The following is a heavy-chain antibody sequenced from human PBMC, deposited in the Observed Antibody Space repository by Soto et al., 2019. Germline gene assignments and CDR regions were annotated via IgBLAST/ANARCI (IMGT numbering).Heavy chain of an antibody. J-gene: IGHJ4*02. Sequence: EVQLLESGGGLVQPGGCLRLSWAASGFTFSSYAMSWVRQAPGKGLEWVSAISGSGGSTYYADSVKGRFTISRDNSKNPLYLQMNSLRAEDTAIYYCAQGHGLVVAVPYWGQGTLVTVST. D-gene: IGHD2-15*01. CDR1: GFTFSSYA. CDR3: AQGHGLVVAVPY. V-gene: IGHV3-23*01. CDR2: ISGSGGST.